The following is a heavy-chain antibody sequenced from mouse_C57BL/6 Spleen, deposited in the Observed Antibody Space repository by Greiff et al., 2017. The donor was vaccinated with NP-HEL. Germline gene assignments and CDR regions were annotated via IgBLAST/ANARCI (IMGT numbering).Heavy chain of an antibody. J-gene: IGHJ4*01. D-gene: IGHD1-1*01. Sequence: DVMLVESGGGLVQPGGSLKLSCAASGFTFSDYYMYWVRQTPEKRLEWVAYISNGGGSTYYPDTVTGRFTISRDNAKNTLYLQMSRLKSEDTAMYYCARPLFPYAMDYWGQGTSVTVSS. CDR3: ARPLFPYAMDY. CDR1: GFTFSDYY. CDR2: ISNGGGST. V-gene: IGHV5-12*01.